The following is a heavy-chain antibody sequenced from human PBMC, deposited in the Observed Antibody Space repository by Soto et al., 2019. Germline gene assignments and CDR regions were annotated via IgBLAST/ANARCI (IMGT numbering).Heavy chain of an antibody. J-gene: IGHJ4*02. Sequence: ASETLSLTCAVSGGSISSSNWWSWVRQPPGKGLEWIGEIYHSGSTNYNPSLKSRVTISVDKSKNQFSLKLSSVTAADTAVYYCARSGNPAERSFDYWGQGTLVTVSS. D-gene: IGHD6-13*01. CDR1: GGSISSSNW. V-gene: IGHV4-4*02. CDR3: ARSGNPAERSFDY. CDR2: IYHSGST.